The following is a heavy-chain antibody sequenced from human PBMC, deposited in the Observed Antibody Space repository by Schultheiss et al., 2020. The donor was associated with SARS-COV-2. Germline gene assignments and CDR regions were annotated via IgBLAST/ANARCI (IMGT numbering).Heavy chain of an antibody. Sequence: GGSLRLSCAASGFTFSRYSMNWVRQAPGKGLEWVAVIWYDGSNIYYADSVKGRFTISRDNSKNTRYLQMNSLRAEDTAVYYCASFRFLDNYYYGMDVWGQGTMVTVSS. CDR2: IWYDGSNI. J-gene: IGHJ6*02. CDR1: GFTFSRYS. V-gene: IGHV3-33*07. CDR3: ASFRFLDNYYYGMDV. D-gene: IGHD3-3*01.